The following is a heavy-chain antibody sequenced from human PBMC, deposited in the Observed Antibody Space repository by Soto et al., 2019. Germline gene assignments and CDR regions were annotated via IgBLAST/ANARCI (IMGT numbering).Heavy chain of an antibody. Sequence: GGSLRLSCAASGFPFSSHSMPWFRPTPGKGLEWVAVISFEGGNKFYADSVKGRFTISRDNSKNTLYLQMNSLRGADTALYYCARNGWNSSSSTYYYYYGMDVWGQGTTVTVSS. V-gene: IGHV3-30-3*01. J-gene: IGHJ6*02. CDR1: GFPFSSHS. D-gene: IGHD6-6*01. CDR2: ISFEGGNK. CDR3: ARNGWNSSSSTYYYYYGMDV.